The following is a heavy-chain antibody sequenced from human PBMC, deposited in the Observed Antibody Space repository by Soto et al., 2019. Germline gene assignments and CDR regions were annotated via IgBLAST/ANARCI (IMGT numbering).Heavy chain of an antibody. CDR1: GGTFSSYA. Sequence: SVKVSCKASGGTFSSYAISWVRQAPGQGLELMGGIIPIFGTANYAQKFQGRVTITADESTSTAYMELSSLRSEDTAVYYCAGGGYYDFWSGYDGTWFDPWGQGTLVTVSS. CDR2: IIPIFGTA. J-gene: IGHJ5*02. D-gene: IGHD3-3*01. CDR3: AGGGYYDFWSGYDGTWFDP. V-gene: IGHV1-69*13.